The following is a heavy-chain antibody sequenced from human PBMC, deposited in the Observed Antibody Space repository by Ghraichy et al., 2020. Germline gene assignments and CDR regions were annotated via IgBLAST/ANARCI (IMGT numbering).Heavy chain of an antibody. J-gene: IGHJ3*02. CDR2: INTTTGNP. CDR1: GYTFSNYA. Sequence: ASVKVSCKASGYTFSNYAMHWVRQAPGQGLEWMGWINTTTGNPTYAQGFTGRFVFSLDTSVTTAYLQISSLKAEDTAVYYCARVRFLEWLFDDGFDIWGQGTMVTVSS. V-gene: IGHV7-4-1*02. CDR3: ARVRFLEWLFDDGFDI. D-gene: IGHD3-3*01.